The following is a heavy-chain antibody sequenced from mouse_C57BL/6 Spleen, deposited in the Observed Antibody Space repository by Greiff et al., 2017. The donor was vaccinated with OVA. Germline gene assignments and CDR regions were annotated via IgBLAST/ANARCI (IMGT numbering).Heavy chain of an antibody. D-gene: IGHD1-1*01. V-gene: IGHV3-6*01. CDR2: ISYDGSN. CDR1: GYSITSGYY. CDR3: AREEDYGSSYRGYFDY. J-gene: IGHJ2*01. Sequence: LMESGPGLVKPSQSLSLTCSVTGYSITSGYYWNWIRQFPGNKLEWMGYISYDGSNNYNPSLKNRISITRDTSKNQFFLKLNSVTTEDTATYYCAREEDYGSSYRGYFDYWGQGTTLTVSS.